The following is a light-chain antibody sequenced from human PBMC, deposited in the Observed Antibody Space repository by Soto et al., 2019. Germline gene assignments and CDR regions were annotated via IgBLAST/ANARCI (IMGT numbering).Light chain of an antibody. Sequence: DIVLTQSPATLSLSPGERATLSCRASQSVSSSFAWYQQKPGQAPRLLIFDASNRSTGIPARFSGSESGTDFTLTSSSLEPEDFAVYYCHQRSNWPRTFGQGTKVEIK. CDR3: HQRSNWPRT. CDR2: DAS. J-gene: IGKJ1*01. V-gene: IGKV3-11*01. CDR1: QSVSSS.